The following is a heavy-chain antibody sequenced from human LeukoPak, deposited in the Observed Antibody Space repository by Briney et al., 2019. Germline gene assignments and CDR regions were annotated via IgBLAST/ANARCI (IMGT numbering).Heavy chain of an antibody. V-gene: IGHV4-30-4*01. J-gene: IGHJ3*02. CDR1: GGSLSSSDYY. CDR3: ARGFDAHNAFDI. Sequence: SETLSLTCTVSGGSLSSSDYYWSWTRQPPGKGLEWIGYIYCSGSTSYNPSLKSRVTISVDTSKNQFSLKLTSVTAADTAVYYCARGFDAHNAFDIWGQGTMVTVSS. D-gene: IGHD3-9*01. CDR2: IYCSGST.